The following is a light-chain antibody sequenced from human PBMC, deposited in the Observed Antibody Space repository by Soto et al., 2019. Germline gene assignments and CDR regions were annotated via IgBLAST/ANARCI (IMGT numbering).Light chain of an antibody. CDR2: DAS. J-gene: IGKJ1*01. CDR1: QSISSW. V-gene: IGKV1-5*01. CDR3: QQYNSYSRT. Sequence: IQVTQSPSTLSASVGDRVTITCRASQSISSWLAWYQQKPGKAPNLLTYDASSLESGVPSRFSGSGSGTEFTLTISSLQPDDFATYYCQQYNSYSRTFGQG.